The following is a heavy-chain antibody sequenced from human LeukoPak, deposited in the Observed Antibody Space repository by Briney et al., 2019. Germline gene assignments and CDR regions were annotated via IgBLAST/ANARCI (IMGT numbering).Heavy chain of an antibody. CDR1: GFTFSSYD. Sequence: PGGSLRLSCAASGFTFSSYDMHWVPQATGKVLDWVSAIGTAGDTYYPGSVKGRFTISRENAKNSLYLQMNGLRAGDTAVYYCARAYHYGSGSYPLGYWGQGTLVTVSS. D-gene: IGHD3-10*01. CDR3: ARAYHYGSGSYPLGY. V-gene: IGHV3-13*01. CDR2: IGTAGDT. J-gene: IGHJ4*02.